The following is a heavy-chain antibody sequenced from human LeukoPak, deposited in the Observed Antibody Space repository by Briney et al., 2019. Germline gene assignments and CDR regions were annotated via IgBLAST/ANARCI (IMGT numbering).Heavy chain of an antibody. CDR2: INHSGST. Sequence: SETLSLTCAVYGGSFSGYYWSWIRQPPGKGLEWIGEINHSGSTNYNPSLKSRVTISVDTSKNQFSLKLSSVTAADTAVYYCAGGAVYCSGGSCYFYYYYYMDVWGKGTTDTVSS. V-gene: IGHV4-34*01. CDR1: GGSFSGYY. D-gene: IGHD2-15*01. CDR3: AGGAVYCSGGSCYFYYYYYMDV. J-gene: IGHJ6*03.